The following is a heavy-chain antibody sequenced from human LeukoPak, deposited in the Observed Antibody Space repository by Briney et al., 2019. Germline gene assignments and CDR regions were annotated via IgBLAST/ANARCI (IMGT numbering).Heavy chain of an antibody. CDR1: GGSVSSGSYY. V-gene: IGHV4-61*01. CDR3: ARTEYDFWSGYYWSSMDV. D-gene: IGHD3-3*01. Sequence: PSETLSLTCTVSGGSVSSGSYYWSWIRQPPGKGLEWIGYIYYSESTNYNPSLKSRVTISVDTSKNQFSLKLSSVTAADTAVYYCARTEYDFWSGYYWSSMDVWGQGTTVTVSS. CDR2: IYYSEST. J-gene: IGHJ6*02.